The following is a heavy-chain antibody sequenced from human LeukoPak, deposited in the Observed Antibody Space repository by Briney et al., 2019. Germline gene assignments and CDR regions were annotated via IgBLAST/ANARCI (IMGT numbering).Heavy chain of an antibody. V-gene: IGHV3-30*04. Sequence: PGMSLRLSCAASGFTFSSYAMHWVRQAPGKGLEWVAVISYDGSNKYYADSVKGRFTISRDNSKNTLYLQMNSLRAEDTAVYYCARDHAWELPDYYYYYGMDVWGKGTTVTVSS. CDR1: GFTFSSYA. CDR3: ARDHAWELPDYYYYYGMDV. D-gene: IGHD1-26*01. CDR2: ISYDGSNK. J-gene: IGHJ6*04.